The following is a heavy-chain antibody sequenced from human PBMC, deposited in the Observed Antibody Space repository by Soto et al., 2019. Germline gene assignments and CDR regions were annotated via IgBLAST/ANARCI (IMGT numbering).Heavy chain of an antibody. Sequence: GGSLKLSCAASGGTPIGYAMDWVRQAPGKGLEYVSGISSNGVGTYYANSVQGRFTISRDNSKNTVYLQMGSLRPEDMAVYYCARRARPDFYYMDVWGKGTTVTVSS. J-gene: IGHJ6*03. CDR3: ARRARPDFYYMDV. V-gene: IGHV3-64*01. CDR1: GGTPIGYA. CDR2: ISSNGVGT. D-gene: IGHD6-6*01.